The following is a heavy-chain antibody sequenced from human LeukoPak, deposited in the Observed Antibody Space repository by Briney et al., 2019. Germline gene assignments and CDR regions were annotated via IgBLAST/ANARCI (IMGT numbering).Heavy chain of an antibody. CDR2: IYPYDSDT. J-gene: IGHJ4*02. V-gene: IGHV5-51*01. CDR1: GYNFGLFW. D-gene: IGHD2/OR15-2a*01. CDR3: ARHSTISPADY. Sequence: GESLKISCRGSGYNFGLFWIGWVRQMPGKGLEWMGIIYPYDSDTRYSPSFQGQVTISADMSISTAYLEWSSLKASDTAMYYCARHSTISPADYWGQGTLVTVSS.